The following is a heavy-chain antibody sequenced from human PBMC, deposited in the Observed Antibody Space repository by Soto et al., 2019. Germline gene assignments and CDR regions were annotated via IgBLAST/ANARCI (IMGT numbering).Heavy chain of an antibody. V-gene: IGHV3-23*01. CDR3: AKDLTGIAAAGTPYFDY. J-gene: IGHJ4*02. CDR2: ISGSGGST. CDR1: GFTFSSYA. Sequence: GGSLRLSCAASGFTFSSYAMSWVRQAPGKGLEWVSAISGSGGSTYYADSVKGRFTISRDNSKNTLYLQMNSLRAEDTAVYYCAKDLTGIAAAGTPYFDYWGQGTLVTVSS. D-gene: IGHD6-13*01.